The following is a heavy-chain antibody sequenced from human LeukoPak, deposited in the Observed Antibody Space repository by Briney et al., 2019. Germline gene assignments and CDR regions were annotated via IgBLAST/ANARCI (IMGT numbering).Heavy chain of an antibody. Sequence: SETLSLTCTVSGGSVSSGSYYWSWIRQPPGKGLEWIGYIYYSGSTNYNPSLKSRVTISVDTSKNQFSLKLSSVTAADTAVYYCATTYYYGSGGVDYWGQGTLVTVSS. J-gene: IGHJ4*02. CDR3: ATTYYYGSGGVDY. CDR1: GGSVSSGSYY. D-gene: IGHD3-10*01. V-gene: IGHV4-61*01. CDR2: IYYSGST.